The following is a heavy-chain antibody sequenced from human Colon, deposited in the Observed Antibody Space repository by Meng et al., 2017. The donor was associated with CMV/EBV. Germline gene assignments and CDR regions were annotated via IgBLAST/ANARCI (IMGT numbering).Heavy chain of an antibody. J-gene: IGHJ6*02. D-gene: IGHD4-11*01. CDR3: ARSKTITTPAYYYYYGMDV. CDR1: GFSLSDYG. CDR2: IRYNGNDR. Sequence: GESLKISCAASGFSLSDYGMHWVRQTPDKGLEWVAFIRYNGNDRYYGDSVKGRFTISRDNVENSLYLQMNSLRAEDTAVYYCARSKTITTPAYYYYYGMDVWGQGTTVTVSS. V-gene: IGHV3-30*02.